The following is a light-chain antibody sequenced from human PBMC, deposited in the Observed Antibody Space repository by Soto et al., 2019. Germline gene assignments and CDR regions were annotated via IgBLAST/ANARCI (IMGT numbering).Light chain of an antibody. CDR1: QSLLHSNGYNY. CDR2: LGS. CDR3: MQFTHWPWT. V-gene: IGKV2-28*01. Sequence: DIVMTQSPLSLPVTPGEPASISCRSSQSLLHSNGYNYLDWYLQKPGQSPQLLIYLGSNRASGVPDRFSGSGPGTDFTLKISRVEAEDVGVYYCMQFTHWPWTFGQGTKVDIK. J-gene: IGKJ1*01.